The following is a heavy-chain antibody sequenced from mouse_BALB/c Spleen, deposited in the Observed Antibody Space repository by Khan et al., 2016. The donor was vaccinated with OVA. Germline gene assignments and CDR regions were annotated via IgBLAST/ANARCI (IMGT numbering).Heavy chain of an antibody. D-gene: IGHD1-1*02. CDR3: AISNYGPFPY. CDR2: ISSGGDNT. Sequence: EVELVESGGGLVKPGGSLKLSCAASGFTFSSFTMSWVRQTPEKRLEWVASISSGGDNTYYQDSVKSRFTISRDNAKNNLYLQLSSLRTEDTALYYCAISNYGPFPYWGQGTLVTVSA. V-gene: IGHV5-9*03. J-gene: IGHJ3*01. CDR1: GFTFSSFT.